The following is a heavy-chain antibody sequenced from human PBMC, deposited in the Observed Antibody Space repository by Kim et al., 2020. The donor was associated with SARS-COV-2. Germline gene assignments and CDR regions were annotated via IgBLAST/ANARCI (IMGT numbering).Heavy chain of an antibody. CDR1: GYTFTGYY. Sequence: ASVKVSCKASGYTFTGYYMHWVRQAPGQGLEWMGWINPNSGGTNYAQKFQGRVTMTRDTSISTAYMELSRLRSDDTAVYYCARGGWTSNIDIVVVVAATLAAPWGQGTLVTVSS. D-gene: IGHD2-15*01. V-gene: IGHV1-2*02. CDR2: INPNSGGT. CDR3: ARGGWTSNIDIVVVVAATLAAP. J-gene: IGHJ4*02.